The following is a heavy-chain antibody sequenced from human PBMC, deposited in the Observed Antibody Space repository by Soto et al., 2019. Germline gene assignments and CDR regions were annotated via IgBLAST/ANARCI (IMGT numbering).Heavy chain of an antibody. J-gene: IGHJ5*02. CDR3: ARALVVVVVPAGKKSPGWFDP. Sequence: PSETLSLTCTVSGVSISSYFWSWIRQPPGRGLEWIGYTYHKGSTNYSPSLKSRVAISLDTSENQFSLKVNSVTAADTAVYYCARALVVVVVPAGKKSPGWFDPWGQGTLVTVSS. D-gene: IGHD2-2*01. CDR1: GVSISSYF. V-gene: IGHV4-59*01. CDR2: TYHKGST.